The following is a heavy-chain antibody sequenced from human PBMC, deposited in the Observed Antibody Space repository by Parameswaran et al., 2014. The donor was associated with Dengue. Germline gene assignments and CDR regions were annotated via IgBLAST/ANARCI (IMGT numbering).Heavy chain of an antibody. CDR2: IWYDGSNK. V-gene: IGHV3-33*01. J-gene: IGHJ6*04. Sequence: SLKISCAVSGFTFSSYGMHWVRQAPGKGLEWVAVIWYDGSNKYYADSVKGRFTISRDNSKNTLYLQMNSLRAEDTAVYYCARDLRIFGVVLDVWGKGTTVTSPQ. D-gene: IGHD3-3*01. CDR3: ARDLRIFGVVLDV. CDR1: GFTFSSYG.